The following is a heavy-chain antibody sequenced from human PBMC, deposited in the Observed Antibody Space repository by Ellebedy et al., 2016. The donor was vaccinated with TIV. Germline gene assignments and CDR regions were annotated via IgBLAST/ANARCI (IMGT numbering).Heavy chain of an antibody. D-gene: IGHD3-22*01. CDR2: LYYSGST. J-gene: IGHJ5*02. CDR3: ARDRWYYDSSGYYNNGFDP. CDR1: GGSISSSY. Sequence: MPSETLSLTCTVSGGSISSSYWSWIRQPPGKGLAWIGYLYYSGSTNYNPSLKRRVTISVDTSKNQFSLKLIPVTAADTAVYYCARDRWYYDSSGYYNNGFDPWGQGTLVAVSS. V-gene: IGHV4-59*01.